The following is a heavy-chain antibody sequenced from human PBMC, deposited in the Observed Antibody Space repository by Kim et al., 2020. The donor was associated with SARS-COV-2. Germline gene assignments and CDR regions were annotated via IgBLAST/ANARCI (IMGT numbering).Heavy chain of an antibody. Sequence: GGSLRLSCAASGFIFNNFAMHWVRQAPAKGLEWVAVISYDGINQYYAESVKGRFTISRDSSEKTVYLQMHSLRVEDTAVYYCAKDELNSVRRPFDHWGQGTLVTVSS. CDR2: ISYDGINQ. D-gene: IGHD3-10*01. CDR1: GFIFNNFA. V-gene: IGHV3-30*18. J-gene: IGHJ4*02. CDR3: AKDELNSVRRPFDH.